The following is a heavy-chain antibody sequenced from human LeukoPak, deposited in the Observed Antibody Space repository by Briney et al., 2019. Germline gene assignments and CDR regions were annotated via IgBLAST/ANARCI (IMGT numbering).Heavy chain of an antibody. CDR2: ISAYNGNT. Sequence: TSVKVSCKASGYTFTSYGISWVRQAPGQGLEWMGWISAYNGNTNYAQKLQGRVTMTRDTSISTAYMELSRLRSDDTAVYYCARRVIEDFDYWGQGTLVTVSS. CDR3: ARRVIEDFDY. J-gene: IGHJ4*02. V-gene: IGHV1-18*01. D-gene: IGHD5-24*01. CDR1: GYTFTSYG.